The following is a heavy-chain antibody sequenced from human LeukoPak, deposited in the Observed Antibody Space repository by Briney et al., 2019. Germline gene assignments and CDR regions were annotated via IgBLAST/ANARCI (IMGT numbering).Heavy chain of an antibody. V-gene: IGHV3-53*04. CDR2: IYSGGST. Sequence: GGSLRLSCAASGFTVSSNYMGWVRQAPGKGLEWVSVIYSGGSTYYADSVKGRFTISRHNSKNTLYLQMNSLRAEDTAVYYCARDRCTNGVCRPPPYYYYYGMDVWGQGTTVTVSS. D-gene: IGHD2-8*01. CDR3: ARDRCTNGVCRPPPYYYYYGMDV. J-gene: IGHJ6*02. CDR1: GFTVSSNY.